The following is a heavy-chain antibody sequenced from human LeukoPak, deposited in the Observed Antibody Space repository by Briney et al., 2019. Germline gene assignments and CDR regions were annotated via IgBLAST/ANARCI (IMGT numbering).Heavy chain of an antibody. V-gene: IGHV5-51*01. CDR2: IYPVDSDV. J-gene: IGHJ5*02. D-gene: IGHD6-6*01. CDR3: ARYYQGSGSSISTWNWFDP. Sequence: GESLKISCKGSGYSFTSHWIAWVRQMPGKGLEWMGIIYPVDSDVRYSPSFQGQVTISADMSISTAYLQWSSLKASDTAMYYCARYYQGSGSSISTWNWFDPWGQGTLVTVST. CDR1: GYSFTSHW.